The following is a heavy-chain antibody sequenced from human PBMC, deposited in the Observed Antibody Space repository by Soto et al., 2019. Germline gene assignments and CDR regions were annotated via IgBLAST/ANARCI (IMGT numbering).Heavy chain of an antibody. CDR1: RFAFSNYG. Sequence: GGSLRLSCAASRFAFSNYGMHWVRQAPGKGLAWVALIWYDGSNKYYADSVKGRLTISRDNSKNTLYLQMNRLSAEDTAVYYCAGSPPGVAGRYYFDYWGQGALVTVSS. D-gene: IGHD6-6*01. CDR3: AGSPPGVAGRYYFDY. CDR2: IWYDGSNK. J-gene: IGHJ4*02. V-gene: IGHV3-33*01.